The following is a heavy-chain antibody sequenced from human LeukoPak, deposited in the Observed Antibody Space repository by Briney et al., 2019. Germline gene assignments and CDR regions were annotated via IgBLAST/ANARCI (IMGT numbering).Heavy chain of an antibody. J-gene: IGHJ5*02. CDR2: INPNSGGT. D-gene: IGHD2-2*02. Sequence: EASVKVSCKASGYSFTGYYIHWVRQAPGQGLEWMGLINPNSGGTNYAQKFQGRVTMTRDTSISTAYMELSRLRSDDTAVYYCARGDIVVLPAGIPHNWFDPWGQGTLVTVSS. CDR3: ARGDIVVLPAGIPHNWFDP. CDR1: GYSFTGYY. V-gene: IGHV1-2*02.